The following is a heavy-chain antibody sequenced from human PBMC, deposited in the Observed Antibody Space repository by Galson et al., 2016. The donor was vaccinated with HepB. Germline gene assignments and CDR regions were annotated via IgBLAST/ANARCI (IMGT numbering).Heavy chain of an antibody. Sequence: QSGAEVKKAGESLKISCKGSGYSFSNFWIAWVRQISGKGLEWVGLIYPGDSDTRYSPSFEGQVTISADESINTAYLQWSILRVSDSAMYYRAGQDICLAGANSCDYWGQGALVIVSS. CDR1: GYSFSNFW. V-gene: IGHV5-51*01. D-gene: IGHD2-15*01. J-gene: IGHJ4*02. CDR2: IYPGDSDT. CDR3: AGQDICLAGANSCDY.